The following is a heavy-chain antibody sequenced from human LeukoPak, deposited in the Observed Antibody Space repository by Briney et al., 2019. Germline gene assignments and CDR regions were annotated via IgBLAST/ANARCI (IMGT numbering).Heavy chain of an antibody. Sequence: GGSLRLSCAASGFTFSSYAMSWVCQAPGKGLEWVSAISGSGGSTYYADSVKGRFTISRDNSKNTLYLQMNSLRAEDTAVYYCAKDRRYCGGDCYGRDLDYWGQGTLVTVSS. CDR3: AKDRRYCGGDCYGRDLDY. D-gene: IGHD2-21*02. CDR1: GFTFSSYA. V-gene: IGHV3-23*01. CDR2: ISGSGGST. J-gene: IGHJ4*02.